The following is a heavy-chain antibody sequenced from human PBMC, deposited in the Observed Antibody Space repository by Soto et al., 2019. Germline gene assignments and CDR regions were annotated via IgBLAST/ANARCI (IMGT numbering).Heavy chain of an antibody. V-gene: IGHV3-7*01. CDR1: GFTLSSYW. CDR3: VREGRSSTSCNTGCAFDI. CDR2: IKQDGSEK. Sequence: GGSLRLSCAASGFTLSSYWVSWVRQAPGKGLEWVANIKQDGSEKYYVDSVKGRVTISRDNAKNSLYLQMNSLRAEDTAVYYCVREGRSSTSCNTGCAFDIGGQGTRVTVS. J-gene: IGHJ3*02. D-gene: IGHD2-2*02.